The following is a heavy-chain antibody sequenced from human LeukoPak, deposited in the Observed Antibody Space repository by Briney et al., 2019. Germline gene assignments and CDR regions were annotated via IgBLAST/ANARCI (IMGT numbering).Heavy chain of an antibody. D-gene: IGHD3-16*02. J-gene: IGHJ4*02. CDR1: GFTFSSYW. Sequence: GGSLRLSCAASGFTFSSYWMSWVRQAPGKGLEWVANIKQDGSEKYYVDSVKGRFTISRDNAKNSLYLQMNSLRAEDTAVYYCARQYYDYVWGSYRTGEFDYRGQGTLVTVSS. CDR2: IKQDGSEK. V-gene: IGHV3-7*01. CDR3: ARQYYDYVWGSYRTGEFDY.